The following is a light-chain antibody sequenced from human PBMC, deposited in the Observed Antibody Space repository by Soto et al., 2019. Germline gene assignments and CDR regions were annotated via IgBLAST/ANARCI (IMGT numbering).Light chain of an antibody. CDR3: QQSYDPPPT. Sequence: DIQLTQSPSSLSASLGDRVTITCRASQTTSIYLNWYQQKPGKAPRLLIYAASSLQSGVPSRFSGSGSGTDFTLPISSLQPEDFATYYCQQSYDPPPTFGQGTKVESK. CDR1: QTTSIY. V-gene: IGKV1-39*01. CDR2: AAS. J-gene: IGKJ1*01.